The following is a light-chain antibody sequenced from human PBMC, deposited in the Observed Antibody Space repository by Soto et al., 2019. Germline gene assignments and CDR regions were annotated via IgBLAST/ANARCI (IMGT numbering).Light chain of an antibody. CDR1: QSVSSN. CDR2: GAS. Sequence: EIVVTQSPATLSVSPGERATLSCRASQSVSSNLAWYQQKPGQAPRLLMYGASTRAPGIPARFSGSGSGTEFTLTVSSLQSEDFAVYYCQQYTNWPPVTFGQGTRLEIK. CDR3: QQYTNWPPVT. V-gene: IGKV3-15*01. J-gene: IGKJ5*01.